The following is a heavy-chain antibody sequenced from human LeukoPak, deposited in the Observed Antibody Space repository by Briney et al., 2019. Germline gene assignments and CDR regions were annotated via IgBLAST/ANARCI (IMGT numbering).Heavy chain of an antibody. CDR3: ARSRDGYNLDY. CDR1: GGSIGSYY. V-gene: IGHV4-59*01. CDR2: IYNSGST. J-gene: IGHJ4*02. Sequence: PSETLSLTCTVSGGSIGSYYWTWIRQPPGKGLEWIGYIYNSGSTNYNPSLKSRVTISVDTSKNQFSLKLSSVTAADTAVYYSARSRDGYNLDYWGQGTLVTVSS. D-gene: IGHD5-24*01.